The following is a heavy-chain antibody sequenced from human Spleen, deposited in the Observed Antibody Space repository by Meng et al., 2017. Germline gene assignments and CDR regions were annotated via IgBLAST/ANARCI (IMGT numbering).Heavy chain of an antibody. CDR3: ARAVRAVAGYYFDY. V-gene: IGHV4-31*03. CDR2: IYHSGTT. CDR1: GGSISSGDYY. D-gene: IGHD6-19*01. J-gene: IGHJ4*02. Sequence: QVPLRESGPGLVKPSPTLSLTCTVSGGSISSGDYYWTWIRQHPGKGLELIGYIYHSGTTYYNPSLKSRVTISVDTSNNQFSLKVTSVAAADTAVYYCARAVRAVAGYYFDYWGQGTLVTVSS.